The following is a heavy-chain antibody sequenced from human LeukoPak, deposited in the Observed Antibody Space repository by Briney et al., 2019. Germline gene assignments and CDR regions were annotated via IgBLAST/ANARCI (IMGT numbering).Heavy chain of an antibody. CDR3: AKDRRYFDWLAS. D-gene: IGHD3-9*01. Sequence: GGSLRLSCAASGFTFSSYNMNWVRQAPGKGLEWVSYITTSGSTIYYSDSVKGRFTISRDNAKNSLYLQLNSLRPEDTAVYYCAKDRRYFDWLASWGQGTLVTVSS. J-gene: IGHJ1*01. CDR2: ITTSGSTI. CDR1: GFTFSSYN. V-gene: IGHV3-48*01.